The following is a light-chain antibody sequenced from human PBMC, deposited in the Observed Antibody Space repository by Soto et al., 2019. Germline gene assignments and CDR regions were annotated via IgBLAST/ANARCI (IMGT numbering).Light chain of an antibody. CDR1: QSFSSSH. CDR3: QYYGTSTGT. J-gene: IGKJ1*01. CDR2: GAS. Sequence: EIVLTQSPDTLSLSPGETATLSCRASQSFSSSHLAWYQQKVGQAPRLLIYGASSRATGIPDRFSGSGSGPDFTLIINRLDPEDFAVYYCQYYGTSTGTFGQGTKVDIK. V-gene: IGKV3-20*01.